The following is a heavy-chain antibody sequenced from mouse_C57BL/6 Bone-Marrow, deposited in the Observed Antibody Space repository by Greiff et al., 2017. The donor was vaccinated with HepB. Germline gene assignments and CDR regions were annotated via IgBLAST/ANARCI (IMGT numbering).Heavy chain of an antibody. CDR3: ARGREYYAMDY. CDR1: GYTFTSYT. CDR2: INPSSGYT. J-gene: IGHJ4*01. V-gene: IGHV1-4*01. Sequence: VKLMESGAELARPGASVKMSCKASGYTFTSYTMHWVKQRPGQGLEWIGYINPSSGYTKYNQKFKDKATLTADKSSSTAYMQLSSLTSEDSAVYYCARGREYYAMDYWGQGTSVTVSS.